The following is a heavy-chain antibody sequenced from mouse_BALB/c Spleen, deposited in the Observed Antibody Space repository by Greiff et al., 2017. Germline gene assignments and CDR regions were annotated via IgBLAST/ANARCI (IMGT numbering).Heavy chain of an antibody. CDR3: ASTYYGSSPAWMAY. CDR1: GFTFTSYA. D-gene: IGHD1-1*01. CDR2: INPYNDGT. V-gene: IGHV1-14*01. Sequence: VQLKESGPELVKPGASVKMSCTASGFTFTSYAMHWVKQKPGQGLEWIGNINPYNDGTKYNEKFKGKATLTSDKSASTAYMELSSLTSEDSAVYCCASTYYGSSPAWMAYWGQGTLVTVSA. J-gene: IGHJ3*01.